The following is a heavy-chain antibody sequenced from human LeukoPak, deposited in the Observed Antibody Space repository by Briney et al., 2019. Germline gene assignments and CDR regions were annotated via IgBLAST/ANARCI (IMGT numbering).Heavy chain of an antibody. CDR1: GCSFTTYW. D-gene: IGHD3-9*01. J-gene: IGHJ4*02. CDR2: IYPGDSET. CDR3: ARQDGTHYDILTGYLLD. Sequence: PGESLKISCKGSGCSFTTYWIGWVRQMPGKGLEWMGIIYPGDSETRYSPSFQGQVTISADKSISTAYLQWSSLKASDTAMYYCARQDGTHYDILTGYLLDWGQGTLVTVSS. V-gene: IGHV5-51*01.